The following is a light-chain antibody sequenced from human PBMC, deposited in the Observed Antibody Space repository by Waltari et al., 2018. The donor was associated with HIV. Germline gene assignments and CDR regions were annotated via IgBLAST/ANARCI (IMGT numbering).Light chain of an antibody. V-gene: IGLV2-11*01. CDR2: DVS. CDR3: CSYAGTYSYV. J-gene: IGLJ1*01. CDR1: SSDVGLYNY. Sequence: QSALTQPRSVSASPGQSVTISCIGTSSDVGLYNYVSWYQQHPGKAPKVMIYDVSKRPSGVPDRFSGSKSGNTASLTISGLQAEDEADYYCCSYAGTYSYVFGTGTKVIVL.